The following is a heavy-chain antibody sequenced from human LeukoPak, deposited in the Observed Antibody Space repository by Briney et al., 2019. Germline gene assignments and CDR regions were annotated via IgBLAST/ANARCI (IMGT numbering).Heavy chain of an antibody. V-gene: IGHV3-30*18. CDR3: AKVSLYPLDAFDI. CDR2: ISNAVSNK. Sequence: PGRSLNPPCAPSEFTFRSTGMHRAPTPPAKGLESETVISNAVSNKYYADSVKRRFTISRDNSKTTLYLQMNSLRAEHTAVYYSAKVSLYPLDAFDIWGQGTMVTVSS. J-gene: IGHJ3*02. D-gene: IGHD2-2*02. CDR1: EFTFRSTG.